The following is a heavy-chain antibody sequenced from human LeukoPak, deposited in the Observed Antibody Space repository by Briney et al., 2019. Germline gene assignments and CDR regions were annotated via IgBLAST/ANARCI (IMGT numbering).Heavy chain of an antibody. CDR1: GFTFSSYS. J-gene: IGHJ4*02. CDR3: ARDLTDIVATMGDY. V-gene: IGHV3-21*01. D-gene: IGHD5-12*01. Sequence: KPGGSLRLSRAASGFTFSSYSMNWVRQAPGKGLEWVSSISSSSSYIYYADSVKGRFTISRDNAKNSLYLQMNSLRAEDTAVYYCARDLTDIVATMGDYWGQGTLVTVSS. CDR2: ISSSSSYI.